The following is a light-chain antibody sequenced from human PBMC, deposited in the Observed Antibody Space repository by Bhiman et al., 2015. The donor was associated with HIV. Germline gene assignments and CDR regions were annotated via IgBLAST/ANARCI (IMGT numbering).Light chain of an antibody. V-gene: IGLV2-14*03. CDR2: DVS. CDR3: VAWDDSLNGVV. Sequence: QSALTQPASVSGSPGQSITISCTGSGSDVGGYNHVSWYQQHPGKAPKLMIYDVSNRPSGVSNRFSGSKSGNTASLTISGLQAEDEADYYCVAWDDSLNGVVFGGGTKLTVL. CDR1: GSDVGGYNH. J-gene: IGLJ2*01.